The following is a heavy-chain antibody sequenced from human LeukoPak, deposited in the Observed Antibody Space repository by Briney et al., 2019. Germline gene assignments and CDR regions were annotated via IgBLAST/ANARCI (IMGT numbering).Heavy chain of an antibody. D-gene: IGHD4-17*01. CDR1: GDSVSSNSAA. CDR3: ARARDYGDISCDY. Sequence: SQTLSLTFALSGDSVSSNSAAWNWLRQSRSGGLEWLGCTYYKSKWYNNYPVTVKSRISINPQSSKNQFSLQLNSVTPEDTAVYLCARARDYGDISCDYWGQGTLVTVSS. V-gene: IGHV6-1*01. J-gene: IGHJ4*02. CDR2: TYYKSKWYN.